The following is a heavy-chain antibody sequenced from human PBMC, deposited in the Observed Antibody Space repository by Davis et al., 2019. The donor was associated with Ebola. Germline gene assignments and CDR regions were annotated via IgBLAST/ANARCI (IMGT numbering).Heavy chain of an antibody. CDR1: GFTFRSYA. V-gene: IGHV3-53*04. Sequence: GESLKISCAASGFTFRSYAMSWVRQAPGKGLEWVSVIHSGGSTYYADSVKGRFTISRHNSKNTLYLQMNSLRAEDTAVYYCARIHCSSTSCYRGGWFDPWGQGTLVTVSS. D-gene: IGHD2-2*02. J-gene: IGHJ5*02. CDR3: ARIHCSSTSCYRGGWFDP. CDR2: IHSGGST.